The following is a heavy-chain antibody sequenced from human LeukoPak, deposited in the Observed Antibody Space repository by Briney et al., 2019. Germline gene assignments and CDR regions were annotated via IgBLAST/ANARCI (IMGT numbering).Heavy chain of an antibody. CDR3: ARSKDPARNPYWYFDL. V-gene: IGHV1-69*05. CDR2: IIPIFGTA. D-gene: IGHD2-2*01. J-gene: IGHJ2*01. Sequence: SVKVSCKASGGTFSSYAISRVRQAPGQGLEWMGRIIPIFGTANYAQKFQGRVTITTDESTSTAYMELSSLRSEDTAVYYCARSKDPARNPYWYFDLWGRGTLVTVSS. CDR1: GGTFSSYA.